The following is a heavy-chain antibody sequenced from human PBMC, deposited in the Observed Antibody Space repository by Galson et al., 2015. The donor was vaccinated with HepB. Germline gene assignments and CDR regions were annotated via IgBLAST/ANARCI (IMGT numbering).Heavy chain of an antibody. CDR3: VRALGGSYFYGMDV. CDR2: VRSSGVT. J-gene: IGHJ6*02. Sequence: LSLTCSVSGASISISTFYWVWIRQTPVKGLELIGNVRSSGVTYYNPSLNNRVTVSGDTAKNQFSLRVRSVTAADTAVYYCVRALGGSYFYGMDVWGQGTTVMVSS. V-gene: IGHV4-39*01. CDR1: GASISISTFY.